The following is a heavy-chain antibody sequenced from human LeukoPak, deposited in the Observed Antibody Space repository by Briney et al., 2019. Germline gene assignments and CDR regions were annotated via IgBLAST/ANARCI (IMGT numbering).Heavy chain of an antibody. CDR3: ATNWGDYYYMDV. CDR2: IRYDGSNK. V-gene: IGHV3-30*02. D-gene: IGHD7-27*01. Sequence: GSLRLSCAASGFTFSSYGMHWVRQAPGKGLEWVAFIRYDGSNKYYADSVKGRFTISRDNSKNTLYLQMNSLRAEDTAVYYCATNWGDYYYMDVWGKGTTVTVSS. J-gene: IGHJ6*03. CDR1: GFTFSSYG.